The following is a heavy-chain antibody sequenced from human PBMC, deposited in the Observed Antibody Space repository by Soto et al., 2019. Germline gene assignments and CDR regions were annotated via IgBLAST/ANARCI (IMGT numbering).Heavy chain of an antibody. CDR1: GASISSYY. CDR2: IHNGGRT. D-gene: IGHD4-17*01. J-gene: IGHJ4*02. CDR3: SYGDSPGPIDH. Sequence: SETLSLTCSVSGASISSYYWSWFRQAPGKGLEYIGYIHNGGRTNYNPSLESRVTISADTSKNQFSLRLSSVTAADTAMYYCSYGDSPGPIDHWGQGTLVTRLL. V-gene: IGHV4-59*01.